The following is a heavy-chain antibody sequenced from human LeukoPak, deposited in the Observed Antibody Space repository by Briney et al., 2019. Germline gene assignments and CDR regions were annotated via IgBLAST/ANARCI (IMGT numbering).Heavy chain of an antibody. CDR2: ITSSSGDI. J-gene: IGHJ6*03. Sequence: GGSLRLSCAASGFDFSGYTMTWVRQAPGRGLEWVSAITSSSGDIYYADSGQGRFTISRDNAENSLYLQINSLRAEDTAVYYCARVNGDSVDADYVLYMDLWGKGTTVTVSS. CDR3: ARVNGDSVDADYVLYMDL. CDR1: GFDFSGYT. D-gene: IGHD2-21*02. V-gene: IGHV3-21*06.